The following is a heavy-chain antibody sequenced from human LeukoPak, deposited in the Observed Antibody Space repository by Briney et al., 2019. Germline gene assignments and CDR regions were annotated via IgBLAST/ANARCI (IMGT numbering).Heavy chain of an antibody. CDR2: IYPGDSAA. CDR1: GYSFTNYW. D-gene: IGHD1-26*01. J-gene: IGHJ4*02. V-gene: IGHV5-51*01. Sequence: GESLKISCQGSGYSFTNYWIGWVRQMPGKGLKWMGIIYPGDSAASYSPFFQGQATISADKSISTAYLQWSSLKASDTAMYYCARRRDLYSGSYYPFDYWGQGTLVTVSS. CDR3: ARRRDLYSGSYYPFDY.